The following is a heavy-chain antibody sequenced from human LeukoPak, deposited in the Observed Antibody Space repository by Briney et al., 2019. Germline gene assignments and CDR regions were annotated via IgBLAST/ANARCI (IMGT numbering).Heavy chain of an antibody. D-gene: IGHD6-19*01. CDR3: VRSAVAGFDAFDI. Sequence: GGSLRLSCSASGFTFSSYAMHWVRQAPGKGLEYVSAISSNGGSTYYADSVKGRFTISRDNSKNTLYLQMSSLRAEDTAVYYCVRSAVAGFDAFDIWGQGTMVTVSS. CDR1: GFTFSSYA. V-gene: IGHV3-64D*09. CDR2: ISSNGGST. J-gene: IGHJ3*02.